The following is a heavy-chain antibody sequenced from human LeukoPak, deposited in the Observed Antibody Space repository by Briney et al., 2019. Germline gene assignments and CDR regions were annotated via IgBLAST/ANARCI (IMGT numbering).Heavy chain of an antibody. CDR2: LYSGGNT. V-gene: IGHV3-53*01. D-gene: IGHD4-17*01. CDR3: ARDLTTVNY. J-gene: IGHJ4*02. Sequence: PGGSLRLSCAVSGFTVSSNYMSWVRQAPGKGLEWVSVLYSGGNTYYADSVKGRFTISRDNSKNTLYLRMNSLRAEDTAVYYCARDLTTVNYWGQGTLVTVSS. CDR1: GFTVSSNY.